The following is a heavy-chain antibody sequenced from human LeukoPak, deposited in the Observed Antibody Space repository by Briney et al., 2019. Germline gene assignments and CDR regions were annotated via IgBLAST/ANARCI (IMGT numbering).Heavy chain of an antibody. J-gene: IGHJ3*02. CDR3: ARDSGYNVNDHDVNAFDI. CDR1: GGSISSYY. Sequence: SETLSLTCTVSGGSISSYYWSWIRQPPGKGLEWIGYIYYSGSTNYKSSLKSRVTISVDTSKNQFSLKLSSVTAADTALYYCARDSGYNVNDHDVNAFDIWGQGTMVTISS. D-gene: IGHD5-24*01. CDR2: IYYSGST. V-gene: IGHV4-59*12.